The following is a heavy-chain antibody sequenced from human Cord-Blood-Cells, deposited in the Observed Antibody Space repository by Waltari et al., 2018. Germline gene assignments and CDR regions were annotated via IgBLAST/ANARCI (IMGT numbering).Heavy chain of an antibody. J-gene: IGHJ3*02. V-gene: IGHV4-39*01. CDR1: GGSISSSSYY. Sequence: GLVKPSETLSLTCTVSGGSISSSSYYWGWIRQPPGKGLEWIGSIYYSGSTYYNPSLKSRVTISVDTSKNQFSLKLSSVAAADTAGYYCARLDEYCSSTSCYTGAFDIWGQGTMVTVSS. CDR3: ARLDEYCSSTSCYTGAFDI. CDR2: IYYSGST. D-gene: IGHD2-2*02.